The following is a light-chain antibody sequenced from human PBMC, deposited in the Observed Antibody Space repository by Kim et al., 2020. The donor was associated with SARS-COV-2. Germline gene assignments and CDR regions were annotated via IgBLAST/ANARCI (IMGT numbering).Light chain of an antibody. CDR3: QQYDEVPLT. CDR1: QDINNY. V-gene: IGKV1-33*01. J-gene: IGKJ4*01. CDR2: LAS. Sequence: ASVGDRVTITGQASQDINNYLNWYQQKPGKAPKLLIYLASTLETGVPSRFSGSGSGTHFTFAISSLQPEDIGTYYCQQYDEVPLTFGGGTKVDIK.